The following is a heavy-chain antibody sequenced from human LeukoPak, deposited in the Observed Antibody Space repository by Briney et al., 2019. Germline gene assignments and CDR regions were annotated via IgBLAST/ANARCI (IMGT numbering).Heavy chain of an antibody. Sequence: SETLSLTCTVSGGSISSGSYYWSWIRQPAGKGLEWTGRIYTSGSTNYNPSLKSRVTMSVDTSKNQFSLKLSSVTAADTAVYYCARDRIAASDAFDIWGQGTMVTVSS. V-gene: IGHV4-61*02. CDR3: ARDRIAASDAFDI. J-gene: IGHJ3*02. D-gene: IGHD6-6*01. CDR2: IYTSGST. CDR1: GGSISSGSYY.